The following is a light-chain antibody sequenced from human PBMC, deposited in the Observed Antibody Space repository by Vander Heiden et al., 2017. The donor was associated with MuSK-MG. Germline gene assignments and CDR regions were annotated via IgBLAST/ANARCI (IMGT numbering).Light chain of an antibody. J-gene: IGKJ2*01. CDR1: QRFTTY. Sequence: DIQMTQSPSSLSASVGDRVTITCRASQRFTTYLNWYQHKPGTAPKLLINSASSLQSGVPSRFSGSGSGPDFTLTISSLQPEDFATYYCQQGYNSPYTFGQGTKLEMK. CDR2: SAS. V-gene: IGKV1-39*01. CDR3: QQGYNSPYT.